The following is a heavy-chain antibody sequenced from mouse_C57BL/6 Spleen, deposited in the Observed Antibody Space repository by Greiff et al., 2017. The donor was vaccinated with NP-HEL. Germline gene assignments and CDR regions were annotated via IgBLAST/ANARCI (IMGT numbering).Heavy chain of an antibody. D-gene: IGHD1-2*01. CDR2: IDPSDSYT. CDR1: GYTFTSYW. J-gene: IGHJ1*03. Sequence: VQLQQPGAELVRPGTSVKLSCKASGYTFTSYWMHWVKQRPGQGLEWIGVIDPSDSYTNYNQKFKGKATLTVDTSSSTAYMQLSSLTSEDSAVYYCAYYGREYFDVWGTGTTVTVSS. CDR3: AYYGREYFDV. V-gene: IGHV1-59*01.